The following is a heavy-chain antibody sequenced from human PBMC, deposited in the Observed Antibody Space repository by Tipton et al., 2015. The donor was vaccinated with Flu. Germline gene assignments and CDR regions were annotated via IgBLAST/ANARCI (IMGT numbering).Heavy chain of an antibody. Sequence: LRLSCTVSGGSISTFFWYWIRQPAGKGLEWIGRIYTTGSTNYNPSLESRVTMSVDTSKNQFSLKLYSVTAADTAVFYCARDPLGGSNAFHIWGRGTMVTVA. CDR1: GGSISTFF. J-gene: IGHJ3*02. CDR3: ARDPLGGSNAFHI. D-gene: IGHD2-15*01. V-gene: IGHV4-4*07. CDR2: IYTTGST.